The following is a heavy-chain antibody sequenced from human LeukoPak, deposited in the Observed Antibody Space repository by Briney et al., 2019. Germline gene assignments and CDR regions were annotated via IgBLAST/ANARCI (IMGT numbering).Heavy chain of an antibody. CDR1: GFTFSSYA. J-gene: IGHJ6*03. V-gene: IGHV3-23*01. CDR3: AKCGGSTYYYYYMDV. CDR2: ISGSGGST. Sequence: GGSLRLSCAASGFTFSSYAMSWVRQAPGKGLEWVSAISGSGGSTYYADSVKGRFTISRDNSKNTLYLQMNSLRAEDTAVYYCAKCGGSTYYYYYMDVWGRGTTVTVSS. D-gene: IGHD2-2*01.